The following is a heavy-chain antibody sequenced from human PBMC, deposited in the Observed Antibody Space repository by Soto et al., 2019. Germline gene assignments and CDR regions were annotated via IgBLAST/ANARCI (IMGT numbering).Heavy chain of an antibody. J-gene: IGHJ5*02. CDR2: INAGNGNT. V-gene: IGHV1-3*01. D-gene: IGHD3-3*01. CDR1: GYTFTSYA. CDR3: AREDGNDFWSGRMHRINWFDP. Sequence: QVQLVQSGAEVKKPGASVKVSCKASGYTFTSYAMHWVRQAPGQRLEWMGWINAGNGNTKYSQKFQGRVTITRDTSASTAYMELSSLRSEDTAVYYCAREDGNDFWSGRMHRINWFDPWGQGTLVTVSS.